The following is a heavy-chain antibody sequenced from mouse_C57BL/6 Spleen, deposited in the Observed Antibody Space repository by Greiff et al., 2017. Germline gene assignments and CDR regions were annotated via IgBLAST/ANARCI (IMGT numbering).Heavy chain of an antibody. CDR3: VRQDYGSSYGAWFAY. CDR2: IRSKSNNYAT. CDR1: GFSFNTYA. D-gene: IGHD1-1*01. J-gene: IGHJ3*01. Sequence: EVKLMESGGGLVQPKGSLKLSCAASGFSFNTYAMNWVRQAPGKGLEWVARIRSKSNNYATYYADSVKDRFTISRDDSESMLYLQMNNLKTEDTAMYYCVRQDYGSSYGAWFAYWGQGTLVTVSA. V-gene: IGHV10-1*01.